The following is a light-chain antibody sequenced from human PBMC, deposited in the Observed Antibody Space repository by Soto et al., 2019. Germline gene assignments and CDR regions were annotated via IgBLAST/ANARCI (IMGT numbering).Light chain of an antibody. CDR2: SND. V-gene: IGLV1-47*02. CDR1: STNIGGANY. J-gene: IGLJ2*01. Sequence: QSVLTQLPSASGSPGHKYFMSRSGRSTNIGGANYAYWYQHLPGAAPTLLIPSNDPRPSGVPARISGSKFGAAASLAISGLRSEDEAVYSCVSWDNRLGAVIFGGGTKVTV. CDR3: VSWDNRLGAVI.